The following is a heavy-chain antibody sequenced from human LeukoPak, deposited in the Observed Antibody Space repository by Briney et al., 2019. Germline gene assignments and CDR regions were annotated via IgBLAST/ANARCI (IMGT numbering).Heavy chain of an antibody. CDR3: ARETTGLARYFDY. J-gene: IGHJ4*02. V-gene: IGHV4-61*02. CDR1: GGSISSSSYH. CDR2: IYTSGST. Sequence: SETLSLTCTVSGGSISSSSYHWGWIRQPAGKGLEWIRRIYTSGSTNYNPSLKSRVTMSVDTSKNQFSLSLSSVTAADTAFYYCARETTGLARYFDYWGQGTLVTVSS. D-gene: IGHD4-11*01.